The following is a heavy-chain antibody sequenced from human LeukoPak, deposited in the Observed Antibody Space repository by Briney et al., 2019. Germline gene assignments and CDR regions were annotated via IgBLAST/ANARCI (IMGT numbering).Heavy chain of an antibody. Sequence: GGSLRLSCAASGFTFSNYSMNWVRQAPGKGLEWVSYISSSSSTIYYADSVKGRFTISRDNAKNSLYLQMNSLRAEDTAVYYCASTWGHYYDSSGYYALSFDYWGQGTLVTVSS. CDR3: ASTWGHYYDSSGYYALSFDY. CDR2: ISSSSSTI. J-gene: IGHJ4*02. V-gene: IGHV3-48*01. D-gene: IGHD3-22*01. CDR1: GFTFSNYS.